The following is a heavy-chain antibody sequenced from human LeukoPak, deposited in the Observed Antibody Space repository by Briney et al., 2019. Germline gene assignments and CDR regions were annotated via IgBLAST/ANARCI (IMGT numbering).Heavy chain of an antibody. CDR2: IHTTGTT. J-gene: IGHJ4*02. CDR3: ARARSGIYYYFDY. Sequence: SETLTLTCTVSGDSMTRYYWSFIRQPAGKGLEWIGRIHTTGTTWYNPSLKSRVTMSVDTSKNQFSLRLSSLTAADTAVYYCARARSGIYYYFDYWGQGTLVTVSS. V-gene: IGHV4-4*07. CDR1: GDSMTRYY. D-gene: IGHD1-26*01.